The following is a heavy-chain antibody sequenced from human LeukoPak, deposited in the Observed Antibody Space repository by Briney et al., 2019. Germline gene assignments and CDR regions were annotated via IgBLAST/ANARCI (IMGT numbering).Heavy chain of an antibody. Sequence: GGSLRLSCAASGFTFSSYWMSWVRQAPGKGLEWVSAISGSGGSTYYADSVKGRFTISRDNSKNTLYLQMNSLRAEDTAVYYCAKGKSYGEYYYYYGMDVWGQGTTVTVSS. D-gene: IGHD4-17*01. CDR3: AKGKSYGEYYYYYGMDV. J-gene: IGHJ6*02. V-gene: IGHV3-23*01. CDR1: GFTFSSYW. CDR2: ISGSGGST.